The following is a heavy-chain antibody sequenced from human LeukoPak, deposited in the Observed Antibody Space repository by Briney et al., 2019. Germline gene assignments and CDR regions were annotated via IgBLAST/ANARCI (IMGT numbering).Heavy chain of an antibody. CDR3: ARARGYYDSSGDDY. Sequence: GGSLRLSCAASGFTFDDYGMSWVRQAPGKGLEWVSGINWNGGSTGYADSVKGRFTISRDNAKNSLYLQMNSPRAEDTALYYCARARGYYDSSGDDYWGQGTLVTVSS. D-gene: IGHD3-22*01. V-gene: IGHV3-20*04. J-gene: IGHJ4*02. CDR1: GFTFDDYG. CDR2: INWNGGST.